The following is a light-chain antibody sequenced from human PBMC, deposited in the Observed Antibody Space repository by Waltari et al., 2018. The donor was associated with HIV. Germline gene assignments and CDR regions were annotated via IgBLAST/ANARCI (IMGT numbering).Light chain of an antibody. CDR3: QSTDSTNSYYV. V-gene: IGLV3-25*03. Sequence: SFEVTQPPSVSVSPGQTATITCSGDALPDQYVYWYHQKPGQAPLQVIYKDSERPSGIPERFSGSGSGTTFTLTISGVQAEDEADYYCQSTDSTNSYYVFGPGTKVTVL. CDR2: KDS. CDR1: ALPDQY. J-gene: IGLJ1*01.